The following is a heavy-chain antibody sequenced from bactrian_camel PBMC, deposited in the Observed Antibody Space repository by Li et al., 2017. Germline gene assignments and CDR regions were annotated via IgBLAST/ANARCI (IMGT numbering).Heavy chain of an antibody. J-gene: IGHJ6*01. D-gene: IGHD4*01. V-gene: IGHV3-2*01. CDR1: GFTFSSYY. CDR2: IYSDGSNT. Sequence: QVQLVESGGGLVQPGGSLRLSCAASGFTFSSYYMSWVRQAPGKGLEWVSSIYSDGSNTYYADSAKGRSTISRDNAKNTLYLQMNSLKPEDTAVYYCAADRAIYYRDYGPYRPGLGNWGQGTQVTVS. CDR3: AADRAIYYRDYGPYRPGLGN.